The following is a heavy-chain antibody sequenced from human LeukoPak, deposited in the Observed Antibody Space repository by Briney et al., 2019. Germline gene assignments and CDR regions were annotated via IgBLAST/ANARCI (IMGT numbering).Heavy chain of an antibody. D-gene: IGHD2-2*02. CDR2: INHSGRT. V-gene: IGHV4-34*01. J-gene: IGHJ4*02. CDR1: GGSFSGYY. Sequence: PSETLSLTCAVYGGSFSGYYWSWIRQPPGKGLEWIGEINHSGRTNYNPSLKSRVTISVDTSKNQFSLKLSSVTAADTAVYYCANLYYCSSTSCYKDYWGQGTLVTVSS. CDR3: ANLYYCSSTSCYKDY.